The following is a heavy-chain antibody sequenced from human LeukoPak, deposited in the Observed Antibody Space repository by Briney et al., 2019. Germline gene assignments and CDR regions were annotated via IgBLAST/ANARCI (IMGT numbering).Heavy chain of an antibody. V-gene: IGHV3-21*01. CDR1: GFTFSSYS. J-gene: IGHJ4*02. Sequence: GRSLRLSCAASGFTFSSYSMNWVRQAPGKGLEWVSSFTSRSGTIYYADSVKGRFTIPRDNAKNSLFLQMTSLRVEDTAVYYCARESSGIAATDKIDFWGQGTLVTVSS. CDR2: FTSRSGTI. CDR3: ARESSGIAATDKIDF. D-gene: IGHD6-13*01.